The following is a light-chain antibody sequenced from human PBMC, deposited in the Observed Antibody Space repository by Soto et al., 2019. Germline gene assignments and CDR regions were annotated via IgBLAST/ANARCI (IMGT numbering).Light chain of an antibody. CDR3: QQSYGTLTWT. CDR1: QSIRSY. J-gene: IGKJ1*01. V-gene: IGKV1-39*01. CDR2: AAS. Sequence: DIQMTQSPSSLSASVGDRVTITCRASQSIRSYLNWYQQNPGKAPKLLIYAASSLQSGVPSRFSGSGSGTDFTLTINSLQPEDYATYYCQQSYGTLTWTFGQGTTVEIK.